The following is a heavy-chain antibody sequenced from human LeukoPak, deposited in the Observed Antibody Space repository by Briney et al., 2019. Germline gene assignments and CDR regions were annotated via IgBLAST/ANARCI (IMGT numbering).Heavy chain of an antibody. CDR2: IYSRGST. CDR3: TEFYFDRSGYADY. CDR1: GGSISSSSFY. V-gene: IGHV4-39*01. J-gene: IGHJ4*02. D-gene: IGHD3-22*01. Sequence: PSETLSLTCTVSGGSISSSSFYWGWIRQPPGKGLEWIGSIYSRGSTYYNPSLKSRVTISVDMSEHQVSLKLRSVTAADTAVYYCTEFYFDRSGYADYWGQGTLVTVSS.